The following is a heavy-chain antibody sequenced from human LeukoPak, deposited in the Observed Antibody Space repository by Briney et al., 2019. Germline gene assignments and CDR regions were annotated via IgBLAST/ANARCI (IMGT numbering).Heavy chain of an antibody. CDR3: ARVIAAHYFDY. D-gene: IGHD6-6*01. Sequence: SETLSLTCTVSGGSISSGVYYWSWIRQHPGKGLEWIGYIYYSGSTYYNPSLKSRVTISVDTSKNQFSLKLSSVTAADTAVYYCARVIAAHYFDYWGQGTLVTVSS. CDR1: GGSISSGVYY. J-gene: IGHJ4*02. V-gene: IGHV4-31*03. CDR2: IYYSGST.